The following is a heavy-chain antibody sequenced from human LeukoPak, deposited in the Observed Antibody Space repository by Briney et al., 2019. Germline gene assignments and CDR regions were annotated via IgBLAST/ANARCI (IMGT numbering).Heavy chain of an antibody. CDR3: ARAPIYCSGGSCYSVTFDY. V-gene: IGHV4-30-4*01. J-gene: IGHJ4*02. CDR2: IYYSGST. Sequence: SETLSLTCTVSGGSISSGDYYWSWIRQPPGKGLEWIGYIYYSGSTYYNPSLKSRVTISVDTSKNQFSLKLSSVTAADTAVYYCARAPIYCSGGSCYSVTFDYWGQGTLVTVSS. D-gene: IGHD2-15*01. CDR1: GGSISSGDYY.